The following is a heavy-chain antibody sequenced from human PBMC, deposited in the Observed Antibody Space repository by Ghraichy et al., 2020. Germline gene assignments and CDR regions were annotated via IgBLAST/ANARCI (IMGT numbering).Heavy chain of an antibody. CDR1: GGSFSGSD. V-gene: IGHV4-34*01. CDR2: VNENGGT. D-gene: IGHD6-13*01. CDR3: ARGPTARAAAGTFDS. J-gene: IGHJ4*02. Sequence: SLTCAVHGGSFSGSDWSWIRQSPGRGLEWIGEVNENGGTNFNPSLEGRATISVDTSSIQFSLNLESVTAADTAIYYCARGPTARAAAGTFDSWGQGILVTVSS.